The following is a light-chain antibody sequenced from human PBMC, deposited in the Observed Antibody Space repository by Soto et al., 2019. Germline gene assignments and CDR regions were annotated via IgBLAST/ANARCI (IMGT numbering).Light chain of an antibody. CDR2: EVT. CDR1: SSDVGGYNY. Sequence: QSVLVQPASVSWSRGHSITISCTGASSDVGGYNYVSWYQQFPGRAPKVMIYEVTNRPSGVSNRFSGSKSGNTASLTISGLQAEEEADHYCSSYTSSNNLIFGGGTKVTVL. V-gene: IGLV2-14*01. J-gene: IGLJ2*01. CDR3: SSYTSSNNLI.